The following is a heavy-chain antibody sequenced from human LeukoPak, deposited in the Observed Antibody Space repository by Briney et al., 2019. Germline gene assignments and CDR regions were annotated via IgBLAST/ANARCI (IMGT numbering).Heavy chain of an antibody. D-gene: IGHD3-16*02. J-gene: IGHJ4*02. CDR1: GGSISSYY. Sequence: SETLSLTCTVSGGSISSYYWSWIRQPAGKGLEWIGRIYTSGSTNYNPSLKSRVTISVDTSKNQFSLKLSSVTAADTAVYYCARGPTYDYVWGSYRTFDYWGQGTLVTVSS. CDR2: IYTSGST. V-gene: IGHV4-4*07. CDR3: ARGPTYDYVWGSYRTFDY.